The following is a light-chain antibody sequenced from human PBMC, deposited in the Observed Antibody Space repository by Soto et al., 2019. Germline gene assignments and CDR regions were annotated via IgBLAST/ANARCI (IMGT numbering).Light chain of an antibody. J-gene: IGLJ2*01. Sequence: QSVLTQPASVSGSPGQSITISCTGTSSDVGSYNLVSWYQQHPGKAPKLMIYEVSERPSGVSRRFSGSKSGNTASLTISGLQAEDEADHFCSYGSRNTLVLFGGGTKVPVL. CDR1: SSDVGSYNL. CDR3: CSYGSRNTLVL. V-gene: IGLV2-23*02. CDR2: EVS.